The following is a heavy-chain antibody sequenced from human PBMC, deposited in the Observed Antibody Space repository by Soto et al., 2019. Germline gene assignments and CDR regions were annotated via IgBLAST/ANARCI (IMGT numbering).Heavy chain of an antibody. V-gene: IGHV4-34*01. D-gene: IGHD2-2*01. Sequence: SETLSLTSAVYGGSFSGYYWSWIRQPPGKRLEWIGEINHSGSTNYNPSLKSRVTISVDTSKNQFSLKLSSVTAADTAVYYCARERLYCSSTSCSSRGYYYGMDVWGQGTTVTVSS. CDR2: INHSGST. J-gene: IGHJ6*02. CDR1: GGSFSGYY. CDR3: ARERLYCSSTSCSSRGYYYGMDV.